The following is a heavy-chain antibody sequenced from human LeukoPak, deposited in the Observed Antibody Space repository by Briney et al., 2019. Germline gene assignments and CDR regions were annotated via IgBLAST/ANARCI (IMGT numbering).Heavy chain of an antibody. CDR1: GFTFGDYA. CDR3: TRDPRMGAVTEYFQH. Sequence: PGGSLRLSCTASGFTFGDYAMSWFRQAPGKGLEWVGFIRSKAYGGTTEYAASVKGRFTISRDDSKSIAYLQMNSLKTEDTAVYYCTRDPRMGAVTEYFQHWGQAPLVTVSS. D-gene: IGHD3-16*01. J-gene: IGHJ1*01. V-gene: IGHV3-49*03. CDR2: IRSKAYGGTT.